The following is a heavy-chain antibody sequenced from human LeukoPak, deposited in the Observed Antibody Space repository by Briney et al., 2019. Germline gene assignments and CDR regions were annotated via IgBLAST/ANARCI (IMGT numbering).Heavy chain of an antibody. Sequence: SETLFLTCTVSGGSISSYYWSWIRQPPGKGLEWIGYIYYSGSTNYNPSLKSRVTISVDTSKNQFSLKLSSVTAADTAVYYCARDTPGRNWFDPWGQGTLVTVSS. CDR2: IYYSGST. V-gene: IGHV4-59*12. CDR1: GGSISSYY. J-gene: IGHJ5*02. CDR3: ARDTPGRNWFDP.